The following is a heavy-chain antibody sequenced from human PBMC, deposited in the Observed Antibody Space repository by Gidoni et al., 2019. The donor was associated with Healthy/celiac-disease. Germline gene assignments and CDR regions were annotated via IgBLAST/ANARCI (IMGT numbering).Heavy chain of an antibody. J-gene: IGHJ4*02. D-gene: IGHD3-10*01. V-gene: IGHV1-69*04. CDR1: GGTFSSYA. Sequence: QVQLVQSGAEVKKPGSSVKVSCKAYGGTFSSYAISWVRQDPGQGLEWMGRIIPILGIANYAQKFQGRVTITADKSTSTAYMELSSLRSEDTAVYYCARDPEDYLYYFDYWGQGTLVTVSS. CDR3: ARDPEDYLYYFDY. CDR2: IIPILGIA.